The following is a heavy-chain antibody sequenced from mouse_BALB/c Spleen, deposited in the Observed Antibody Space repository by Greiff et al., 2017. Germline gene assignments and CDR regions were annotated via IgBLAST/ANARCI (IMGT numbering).Heavy chain of an antibody. CDR3: TRGGYFDY. J-gene: IGHJ2*01. CDR1: GFTFSSYT. V-gene: IGHV5-6-4*01. Sequence: EVQGVESGGGLVKPGGSLKLSCAASGFTFSSYTMSWVRQTPEKRLEWVATISSGGSYTYYPDSVKGRFTISRDNAKNTLYLQMSSLKSEDTAMYYCTRGGYFDYWGQGTTLTVSS. CDR2: ISSGGSYT.